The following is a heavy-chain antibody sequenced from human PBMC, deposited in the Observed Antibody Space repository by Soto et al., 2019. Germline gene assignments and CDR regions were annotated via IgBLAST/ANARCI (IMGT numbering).Heavy chain of an antibody. CDR2: INSDGSVS. J-gene: IGHJ6*03. Sequence: EVQLVESGGGLVQPGGSLRLSCAASGFTFSNYWMYWVRQAPGKGLEWVSRINSDGSVSSYADSVKGRLTISRDNVKNTLYLQMDSLRAEDTALYYCARGDCVGGTCYSLAGSFYYYMDVWGKGTTVTVCS. V-gene: IGHV3-74*02. CDR1: GFTFSNYW. D-gene: IGHD2-15*01. CDR3: ARGDCVGGTCYSLAGSFYYYMDV.